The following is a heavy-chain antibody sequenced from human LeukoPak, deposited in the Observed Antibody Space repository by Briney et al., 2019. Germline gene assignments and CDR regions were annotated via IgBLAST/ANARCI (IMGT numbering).Heavy chain of an antibody. Sequence: GGSLRLSCEVSGFTSSSYHMNWVRQAPGKGLEWVSSIGSSGSYIYYADSLTGRFTISRDNAKNSLYLQMNSLRAEDTAVYYCARRGWEQQLGGEFDYWGQGTQVTVSS. CDR1: GFTSSSYH. J-gene: IGHJ4*02. CDR2: IGSSGSYI. V-gene: IGHV3-21*01. CDR3: ARRGWEQQLGGEFDY. D-gene: IGHD6-13*01.